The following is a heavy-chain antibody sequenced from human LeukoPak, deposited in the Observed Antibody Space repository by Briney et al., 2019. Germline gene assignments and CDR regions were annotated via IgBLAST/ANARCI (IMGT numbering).Heavy chain of an antibody. D-gene: IGHD6-13*01. CDR1: GFTFDDYA. J-gene: IGHJ6*02. V-gene: IGHV3-43*02. CDR2: ISGDGGST. Sequence: GGSLRLSCAASGFTFDDYAMHWVRQAPGKGLEWVSLISGDGGSTYYADSVKGRFTISRDNSKNSLYLQMNSLRTEDTALYYCAKDMIGQYSSNWYYYYYGMDVWGQGTTVTVSS. CDR3: AKDMIGQYSSNWYYYYYGMDV.